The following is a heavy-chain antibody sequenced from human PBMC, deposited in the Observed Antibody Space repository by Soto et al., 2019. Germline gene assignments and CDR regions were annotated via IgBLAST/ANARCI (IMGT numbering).Heavy chain of an antibody. V-gene: IGHV4-31*03. J-gene: IGHJ6*02. CDR3: ARDWEGGYSYGYGSALYYGMDV. D-gene: IGHD5-18*01. CDR1: GGSISSGGYY. CDR2: IYYSGST. Sequence: SETLSLTCTVSGGSISSGGYYWSWIRQHPGKGLEWIGYIYYSGSTYYNPSLKSRVTISVDTSKNQFSLKLSSVTAADTAVYYCARDWEGGYSYGYGSALYYGMDVWGQGTTVTVSS.